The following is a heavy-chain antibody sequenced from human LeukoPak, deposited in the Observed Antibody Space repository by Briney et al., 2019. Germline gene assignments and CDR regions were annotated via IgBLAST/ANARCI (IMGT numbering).Heavy chain of an antibody. CDR3: ARGGDRRGFDF. CDR1: GGSISNGGYY. D-gene: IGHD1-14*01. CDR2: ICDSGTT. V-gene: IGHV4-31*03. Sequence: PSETLSLTCTVSGGSISNGGYYWSWIRRHPGKGLEWIGYICDSGTTYYRPALQSRVTISVDTSDNKFSLNLRSLTAADTAVYYCARGGDRRGFDFWGQGTLVTVSS. J-gene: IGHJ4*02.